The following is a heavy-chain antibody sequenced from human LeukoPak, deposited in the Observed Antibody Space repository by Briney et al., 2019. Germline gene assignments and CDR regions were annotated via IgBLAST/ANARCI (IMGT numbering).Heavy chain of an antibody. J-gene: IGHJ6*03. CDR3: ARELIVVDYYYMDV. V-gene: IGHV4-59*12. CDR1: GGSISSYY. D-gene: IGHD2-2*01. Sequence: SETLSLTCTVSGGSISSYYWSWIRQPPGKGLEWIGYIYHSGSTYYNPSLKSRVTISVDRSKNQFSLKLSSVTAADTAVYYCARELIVVDYYYMDVWGKGTTVTVSS. CDR2: IYHSGST.